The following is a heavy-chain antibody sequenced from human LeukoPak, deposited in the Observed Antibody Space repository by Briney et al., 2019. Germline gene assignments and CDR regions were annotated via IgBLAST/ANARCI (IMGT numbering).Heavy chain of an antibody. D-gene: IGHD2-2*01. J-gene: IGHJ6*03. CDR2: IIPILDIA. V-gene: IGHV1-69*04. Sequence: SVKVSCKASGGTFSSYAISWVRQAPGQGLEWMGRIIPILDIANYAQKFQGRVTITTDESTSTAYMELSSLRSEDTAVYYCARDGVPAARGGYYYMDVWGKGTTVTVSS. CDR1: GGTFSSYA. CDR3: ARDGVPAARGGYYYMDV.